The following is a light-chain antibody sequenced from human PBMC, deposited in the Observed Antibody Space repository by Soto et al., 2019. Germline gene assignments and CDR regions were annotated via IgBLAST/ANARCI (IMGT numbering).Light chain of an antibody. J-gene: IGKJ1*01. V-gene: IGKV1-39*01. CDR1: QRVDRS. CDR3: QQSYSTPPGR. Sequence: DIQMTQSPSSVSAFVGGRVTITCRASQRVDRSLNWYQQKPGRAPNLLIYSASNLQSGVPSRFSGSGSGTDFTLPISSLQPEDFAPYYCQQSYSTPPGRFRQVTKVDIK. CDR2: SAS.